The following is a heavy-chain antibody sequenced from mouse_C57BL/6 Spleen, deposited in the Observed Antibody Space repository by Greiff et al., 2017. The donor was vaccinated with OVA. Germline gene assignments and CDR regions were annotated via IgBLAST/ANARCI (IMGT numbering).Heavy chain of an antibody. V-gene: IGHV5-17*01. Sequence: EVKLMESGGGLVKPGGSLKLSCAASGFTFSDYGMHWVRQAPEKGLEWVAYISSGSSTIYYADTVKGRFTISRDNAKNTLFLQMTSLRAEDTAMYYCAMSKEIYYDYDAGVDYWGQGTTLTVSA. CDR2: ISSGSSTI. J-gene: IGHJ2*01. CDR1: GFTFSDYG. CDR3: AMSKEIYYDYDAGVDY. D-gene: IGHD2-4*01.